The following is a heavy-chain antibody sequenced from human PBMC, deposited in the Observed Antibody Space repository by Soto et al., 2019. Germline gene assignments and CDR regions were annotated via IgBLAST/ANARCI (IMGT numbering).Heavy chain of an antibody. CDR2: IKYDGSTT. D-gene: IGHD2-15*01. CDR1: GFTFSTYW. CDR3: ASAFCSGGTCYARGGY. V-gene: IGHV3-74*01. Sequence: EVQLVESGGGLVQPGGSLRLSCAASGFTFSTYWMPWVRQAPGKGLVWVSRIKYDGSTTNYADSVKGRFTISRDNAKNTLYLQMNSVRAEDTSIYYCASAFCSGGTCYARGGYWGQGVLVTVSS. J-gene: IGHJ4*02.